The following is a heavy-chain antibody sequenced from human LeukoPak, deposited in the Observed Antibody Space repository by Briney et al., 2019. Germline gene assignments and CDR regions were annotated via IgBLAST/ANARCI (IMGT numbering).Heavy chain of an antibody. CDR3: AREEAYYYGSGDLFTLHLYYYYGMDV. CDR2: INPNSGGT. J-gene: IGHJ6*02. CDR1: GYTFTGYY. Sequence: ASVKLSCKASGYTFTGYYMHWVRQAPGQGLEWMGWINPNSGGTNYAQKFQGRVTMTRDTSISTAYMELSRLRSDDTAVYYCAREEAYYYGSGDLFTLHLYYYYGMDVWGQGTTVTVSS. D-gene: IGHD3-10*01. V-gene: IGHV1-2*02.